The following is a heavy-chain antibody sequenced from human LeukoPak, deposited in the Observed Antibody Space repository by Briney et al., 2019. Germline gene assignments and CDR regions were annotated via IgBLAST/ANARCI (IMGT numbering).Heavy chain of an antibody. Sequence: GASVKVSCKASGYTSTSYGISWVRQAPGQGLEWMGWISAYNGNTNYAQKLQGRVTMTTDTSTSTAYMELRSLRSDDTAVYYCARVCSRYYDYVWGSYPFDYWGQGTLVTVSS. CDR1: GYTSTSYG. CDR3: ARVCSRYYDYVWGSYPFDY. D-gene: IGHD3-16*02. J-gene: IGHJ4*02. V-gene: IGHV1-18*01. CDR2: ISAYNGNT.